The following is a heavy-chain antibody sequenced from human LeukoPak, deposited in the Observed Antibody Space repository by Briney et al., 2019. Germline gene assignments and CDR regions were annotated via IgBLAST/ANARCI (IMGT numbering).Heavy chain of an antibody. CDR1: GGSISSSSYY. D-gene: IGHD5-12*01. Sequence: SETLSLTCTVSGGSISSSSYYWGWIRQPPGKGLEWIGSIYYSGSTYYNPSLKSRVTISVDKSKNQFSLKLSSVTAADTAVYYCASTRPPSSGASNSGYDHRAYFDYWGQETLVTVSS. CDR2: IYYSGST. V-gene: IGHV4-39*07. CDR3: ASTRPPSSGASNSGYDHRAYFDY. J-gene: IGHJ4*02.